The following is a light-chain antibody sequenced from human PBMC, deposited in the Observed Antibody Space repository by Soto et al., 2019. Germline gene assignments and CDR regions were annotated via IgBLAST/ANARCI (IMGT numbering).Light chain of an antibody. J-gene: IGLJ2*01. CDR3: AAWDDSLSAVV. V-gene: IGLV1-47*01. CDR2: NNN. Sequence: QSVLTQPPSASGTPGQRVTISCSGSSSNIGSNYVYWFQQLPVTAPILFIHNNNQRPSGVPDRFPGSKSGTSASLAISGLRSEDEAHYYCAAWDDSLSAVVFGGGTQLTVL. CDR1: SSNIGSNY.